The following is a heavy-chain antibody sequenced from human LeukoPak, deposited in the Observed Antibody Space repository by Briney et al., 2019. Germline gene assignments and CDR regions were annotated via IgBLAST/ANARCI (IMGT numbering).Heavy chain of an antibody. J-gene: IGHJ4*02. D-gene: IGHD6-19*01. CDR2: IKEDGSKT. CDR3: ARDAAVADYYFDY. CDR1: SFTFSSYW. V-gene: IGHV3-7*01. Sequence: GGSLRLSCAASSFTFSSYWMTWVRQAPGKGLEWVANIKEDGSKTFYVDSVKGRFTISRDNAKNSLYLQMNSLRAEDTAVYYCARDAAVADYYFDYWGQGTLVTVSS.